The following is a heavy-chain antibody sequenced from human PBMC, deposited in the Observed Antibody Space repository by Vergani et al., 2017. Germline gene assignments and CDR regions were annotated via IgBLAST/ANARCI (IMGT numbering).Heavy chain of an antibody. CDR2: IRSKANSYAT. V-gene: IGHV3-73*02. Sequence: EVQLVESGGGLVQPGGSLKLSCAASGFTFSGSAMHWVRQASGKGLEWVGRIRSKANSYATAYAASVKGRFTISRDDSKNTAYLQMNSLKTEDTAVYYCARVGAFWSGYYTIGFDYWGQGTLVTVSS. CDR3: ARVGAFWSGYYTIGFDY. CDR1: GFTFSGSA. J-gene: IGHJ4*02. D-gene: IGHD3-3*01.